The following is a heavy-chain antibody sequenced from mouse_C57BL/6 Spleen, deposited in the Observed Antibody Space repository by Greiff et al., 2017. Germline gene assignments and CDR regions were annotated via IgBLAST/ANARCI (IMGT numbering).Heavy chain of an antibody. CDR2: ISYDGSN. Sequence: ESGPGLVKPSQSLSLTCSVTGYSITSGYYWNWIRQFPGNKLEWMGYISYDGSNNSNPSLKNRISITRDTSKNQFFLKLNSVTTEDTATYYCARGGGSSMYYAMDYWGQGTSVTVSS. D-gene: IGHD1-1*01. J-gene: IGHJ4*01. CDR3: ARGGGSSMYYAMDY. CDR1: GYSITSGYY. V-gene: IGHV3-6*01.